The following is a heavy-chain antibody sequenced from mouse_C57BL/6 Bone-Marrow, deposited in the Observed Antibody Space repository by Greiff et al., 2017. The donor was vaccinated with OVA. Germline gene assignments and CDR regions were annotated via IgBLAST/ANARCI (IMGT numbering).Heavy chain of an antibody. CDR3: ASEDYGSSYRFAY. D-gene: IGHD1-1*01. V-gene: IGHV2-6*01. Sequence: LVAPSQSLSITCTVSGFSLTSYGVDWVRQSPGKGLEWLGVIWGVGSTNYNSALKSRLSISKDNSKSQVFLKMNSLQTDDTAMYYCASEDYGSSYRFAYWGQGTLVTVSA. J-gene: IGHJ3*01. CDR2: IWGVGST. CDR1: GFSLTSYG.